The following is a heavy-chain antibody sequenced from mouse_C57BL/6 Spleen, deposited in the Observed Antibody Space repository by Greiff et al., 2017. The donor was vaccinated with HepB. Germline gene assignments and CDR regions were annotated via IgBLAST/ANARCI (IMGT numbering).Heavy chain of an antibody. J-gene: IGHJ1*03. V-gene: IGHV1-52*01. D-gene: IGHD1-1*01. Sequence: VQLQQPGAELVRPGSSVKLSCKASGYTFTSYWMHWVKQRPIQGLEWIGNIDPSDSETHYNQKFKDKATLTVDKSSSTAYMQLSSLTSEDSAVYYCARRGGYGGGYFDVWGTGTTVTVSS. CDR1: GYTFTSYW. CDR2: IDPSDSET. CDR3: ARRGGYGGGYFDV.